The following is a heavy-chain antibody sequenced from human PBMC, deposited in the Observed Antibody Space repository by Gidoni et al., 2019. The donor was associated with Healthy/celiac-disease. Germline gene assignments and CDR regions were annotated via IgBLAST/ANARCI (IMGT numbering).Heavy chain of an antibody. Sequence: PVKGRFTISRDDSKNTLYLQMNSLKTEDTAVYYCTTECYGSGSYNGRFMCGGIDYWGQGTLVTVSS. J-gene: IGHJ4*02. CDR3: TTECYGSGSYNGRFMCGGIDY. D-gene: IGHD3-10*01. V-gene: IGHV3-15*01.